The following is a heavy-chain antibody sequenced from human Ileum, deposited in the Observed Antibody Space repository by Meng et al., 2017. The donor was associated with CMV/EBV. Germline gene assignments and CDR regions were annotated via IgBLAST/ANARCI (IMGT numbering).Heavy chain of an antibody. CDR3: ARDLTNKWFYY. D-gene: IGHD1-26*01. J-gene: IGHJ4*02. CDR2: MYFSGIA. CDR1: GDPISSGSHS. V-gene: IGHV4-39*07. Sequence: QMQLQDSAPGLVQPAGPLSLPCIASGDPISSGSHSWAWFRQPPGKRLEWIGSMYFSGIADYNPSLKSRVTISLHATQKQFSLRMTSVTAADSAVYFCARDLTNKWFYYWGQGTLVTVSS.